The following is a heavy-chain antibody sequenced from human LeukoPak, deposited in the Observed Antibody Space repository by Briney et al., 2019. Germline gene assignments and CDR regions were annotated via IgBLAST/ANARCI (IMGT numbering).Heavy chain of an antibody. CDR1: GYNFTSYW. D-gene: IGHD5-18*01. CDR3: ARRRGYSYGTRGYFDY. Sequence: GESLKISCKGSGYNFTSYWIGWVRQMPGKGLEWMGIIYPGDSDTRYSPSFQGQVTISADKSIRTAHLQWSSLKASDTAIYYCARRRGYSYGTRGYFDYWGQGTLVTASS. CDR2: IYPGDSDT. V-gene: IGHV5-51*01. J-gene: IGHJ4*02.